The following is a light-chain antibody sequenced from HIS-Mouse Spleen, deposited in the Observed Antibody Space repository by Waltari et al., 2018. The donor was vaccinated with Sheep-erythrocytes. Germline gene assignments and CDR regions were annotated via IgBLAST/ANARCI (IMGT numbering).Light chain of an antibody. V-gene: IGLV2-11*01. CDR1: SSDVGGSNY. Sequence: QSALTQPRSVSGSPGQSVTISCTGTSSDVGGSNYVSWYQQHPGNAPKLMIYDVSQRPSGGPDRFSGSKSGNTASLTISGLQAEDEADYYCCSYAGSYNHVFATGTKVTVL. CDR3: CSYAGSYNHV. CDR2: DVS. J-gene: IGLJ1*01.